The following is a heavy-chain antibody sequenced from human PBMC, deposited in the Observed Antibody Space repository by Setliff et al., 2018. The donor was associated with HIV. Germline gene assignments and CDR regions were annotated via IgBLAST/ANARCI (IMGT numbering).Heavy chain of an antibody. D-gene: IGHD6-13*01. CDR1: GGSISFYY. V-gene: IGHV4-59*01. CDR2: IYTSGST. J-gene: IGHJ3*02. CDR3: ARVEYSSSSGAFDI. Sequence: PSETLSLTCTVSGGSISFYYWSWIRQPPGKGLEWIGYIYTSGSTNYNPSLKSRVTISVDTSKNQFSLKLSSMTAADTAAYYCARVEYSSSSGAFDIWGQGTMVTVSS.